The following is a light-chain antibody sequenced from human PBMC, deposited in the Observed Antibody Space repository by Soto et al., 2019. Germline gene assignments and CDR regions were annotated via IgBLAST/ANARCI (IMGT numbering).Light chain of an antibody. V-gene: IGKV3-15*01. CDR2: GAS. CDR3: QQYNNWPRP. Sequence: EIVMTQSPATLSVSPGERATLSCRASQSVSSNLAWYQQKPGQAPRLLIYGASTRATGIPARFSGSGSGTEFTLTISSLQSEDFAVYYCQQYNNWPRPFGQGGKADI. CDR1: QSVSSN. J-gene: IGKJ1*01.